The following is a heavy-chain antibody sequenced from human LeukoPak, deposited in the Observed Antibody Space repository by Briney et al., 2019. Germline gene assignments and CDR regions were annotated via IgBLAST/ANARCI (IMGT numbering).Heavy chain of an antibody. Sequence: GGSLRLSCAASGFTFSSYAMSWVRRAPGKGLEWVSAISGSGGSTYYADSVKGRFTISRDNSKNTLYLQMNSLRAEDTAVYYCAKDDSGGYSAFDYWGQGTLVTVSS. CDR1: GFTFSSYA. V-gene: IGHV3-23*01. CDR3: AKDDSGGYSAFDY. J-gene: IGHJ4*02. D-gene: IGHD1-26*01. CDR2: ISGSGGST.